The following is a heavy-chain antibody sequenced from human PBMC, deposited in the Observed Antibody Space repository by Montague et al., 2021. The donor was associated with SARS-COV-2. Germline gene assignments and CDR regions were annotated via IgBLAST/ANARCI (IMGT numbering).Heavy chain of an antibody. CDR1: GFTFSSYW. CDR2: IKQDGSEK. D-gene: IGHD3-3*01. Sequence: SRRLSCAASGFTFSSYWMSWVRQAPGKGLEWVANIKQDGSEKYYVDSVKGRFTISRDNAKNSLYLQMNSLRAEDTAVYYCARDNDDFWSGYYPLDYWGQGTLVTVSS. CDR3: ARDNDDFWSGYYPLDY. J-gene: IGHJ4*02. V-gene: IGHV3-7*01.